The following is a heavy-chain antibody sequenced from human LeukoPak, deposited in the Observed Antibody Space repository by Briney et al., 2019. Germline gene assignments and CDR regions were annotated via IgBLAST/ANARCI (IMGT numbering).Heavy chain of an antibody. CDR3: ARDPPMYYYDSSGYYHPFDY. J-gene: IGHJ4*02. D-gene: IGHD3-22*01. V-gene: IGHV4-34*01. CDR2: INHSGST. Sequence: SETLSLTCAVYGGSYSGYYWSWIRQPPGKGLEWIGEINHSGSTNYNPSLKSRVTISVDTSKNQFSLKLSSVTAADTAVYYCARDPPMYYYDSSGYYHPFDYWGQGTLVTVSS. CDR1: GGSYSGYY.